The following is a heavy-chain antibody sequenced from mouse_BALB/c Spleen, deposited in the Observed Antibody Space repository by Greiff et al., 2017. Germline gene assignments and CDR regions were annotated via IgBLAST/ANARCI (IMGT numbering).Heavy chain of an antibody. CDR1: GFNIKDTY. CDR3: ARELGRGFDY. V-gene: IGHV14-3*02. J-gene: IGHJ2*01. D-gene: IGHD4-1*01. Sequence: VQLKQSGAELVKPGASVKLSCTASGFNIKDTYMHWVKQRPEQGLEWIGRIDPANGNTKYDPKFQCKATITADTSSNTAYLQLSSLTSEDTAVYYCARELGRGFDYWGQGTTLTVSS. CDR2: IDPANGNT.